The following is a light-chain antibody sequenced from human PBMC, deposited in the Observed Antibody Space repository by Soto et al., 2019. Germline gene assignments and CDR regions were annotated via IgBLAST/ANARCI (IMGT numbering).Light chain of an antibody. V-gene: IGLV3-1*01. J-gene: IGLJ1*01. Sequence: SYELTQPPSVSVSPGQTVTITCSGAELGAKFASWYQQKAGQSPLLVIYEDTKRPSGIPERFSGSSSGNTATLTISGTQTMDEADYYCQAWDNDSGVFGTGTKLTVL. CDR3: QAWDNDSGV. CDR2: EDT. CDR1: ELGAKF.